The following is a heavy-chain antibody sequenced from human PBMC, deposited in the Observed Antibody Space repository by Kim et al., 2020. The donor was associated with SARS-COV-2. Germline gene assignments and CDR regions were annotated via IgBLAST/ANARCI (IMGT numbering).Heavy chain of an antibody. D-gene: IGHD1-26*01. Sequence: QKFQGRVTMTEDTSTDTAYMALSSLRSEDTAVYYCALRLRVGATGGAFDIWGQGTMVTVSS. CDR3: ALRLRVGATGGAFDI. V-gene: IGHV1-24*01. J-gene: IGHJ3*02.